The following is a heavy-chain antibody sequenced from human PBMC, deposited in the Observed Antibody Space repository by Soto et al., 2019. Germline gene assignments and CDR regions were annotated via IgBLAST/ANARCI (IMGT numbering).Heavy chain of an antibody. D-gene: IGHD2-21*02. Sequence: QEQLVQSEAEVRKPGASVKVSCKPSGYTFNTYYLHWLRQARGQALEWMGVIHPSGGGTTYAQKFLGRVTVTRDTSTTTVFMELSSLRSDDTAVYYCARGGHIAVVTASFDNWGQGTLVTVSS. CDR2: IHPSGGGT. CDR3: ARGGHIAVVTASFDN. V-gene: IGHV1-46*02. CDR1: GYTFNTYY. J-gene: IGHJ4*02.